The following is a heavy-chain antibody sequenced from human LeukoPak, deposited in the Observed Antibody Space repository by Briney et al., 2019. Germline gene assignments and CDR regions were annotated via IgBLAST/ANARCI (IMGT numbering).Heavy chain of an antibody. CDR1: GFTFSNAW. Sequence: GGSLRLSCAASGFTFSNAWMSWVRQAPGKGLEWVGRIKRKSDGGTPDSAAPVNGRFTISRDDSKDTLYLKMNSLKTEETAVYSCATDLGGYYSGSGTYWGSLDYGAQETVLTVSS. CDR2: IKRKSDGGTP. V-gene: IGHV3-15*01. J-gene: IGHJ4*02. D-gene: IGHD3-10*01. CDR3: ATDLGGYYSGSGTYWGSLDY.